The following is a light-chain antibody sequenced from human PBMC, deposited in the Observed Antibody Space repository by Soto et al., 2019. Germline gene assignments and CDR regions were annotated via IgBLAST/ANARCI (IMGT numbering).Light chain of an antibody. CDR2: GVS. Sequence: QSALTQPASVSGSPGQSIAISCSGSNNDIGRYNYVSWYQQYPGKAPILILYGVSNRPSGVSDRFSGSKSGNTASLTISGLQAEDEADCYCCSYTASTTLFGGGTKLTVL. V-gene: IGLV2-14*03. CDR3: CSYTASTTL. J-gene: IGLJ2*01. CDR1: NNDIGRYNY.